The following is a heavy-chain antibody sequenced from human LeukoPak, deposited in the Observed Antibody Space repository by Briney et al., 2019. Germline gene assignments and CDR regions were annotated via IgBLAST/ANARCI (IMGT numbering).Heavy chain of an antibody. D-gene: IGHD2-2*01. Sequence: SVKVSCKASGGTFSSYAISWVRQAPGQGLEWMGGIIPIFGTANYAQKFQGRVTITADKSTSTAYMELRSLRSDDTAVYYCARAPWGVVTAFDIWGQGTMVTVSS. V-gene: IGHV1-69*06. CDR2: IIPIFGTA. J-gene: IGHJ3*02. CDR3: ARAPWGVVTAFDI. CDR1: GGTFSSYA.